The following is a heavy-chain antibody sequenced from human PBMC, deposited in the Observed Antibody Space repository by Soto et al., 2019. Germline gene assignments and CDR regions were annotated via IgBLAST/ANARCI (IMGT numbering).Heavy chain of an antibody. CDR2: IIPILGIA. CDR1: GGTFSSYT. D-gene: IGHD2-2*01. J-gene: IGHJ6*03. CDR3: ARDPRYASDYYYYYMDV. V-gene: IGHV1-69*08. Sequence: QVQLVQSGAEVKKPGSSVKVSCKASGGTFSSYTISWVRQAPGQGLEWKGRIIPILGIANYAQKFQGRVTITADKSTSTAYMELSSLRSEDTAVYYCARDPRYASDYYYYYMDVWGKGTTVTVSS.